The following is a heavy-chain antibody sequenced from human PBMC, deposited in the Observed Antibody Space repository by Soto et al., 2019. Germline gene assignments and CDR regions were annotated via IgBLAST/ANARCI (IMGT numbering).Heavy chain of an antibody. CDR1: GFTFRSFT. CDR2: ISSNSAYI. V-gene: IGHV3-21*01. Sequence: GGSMRLSCAASGFTFRSFTMNWVRQAPGKGLEWVSAISSNSAYIYYTDALRGRFTISRDNAKNSLHLQMNSLRAEDTAVYYCTRDASRDSSARGWFDPWGPGTLVTVS. D-gene: IGHD6-13*01. CDR3: TRDASRDSSARGWFDP. J-gene: IGHJ5*02.